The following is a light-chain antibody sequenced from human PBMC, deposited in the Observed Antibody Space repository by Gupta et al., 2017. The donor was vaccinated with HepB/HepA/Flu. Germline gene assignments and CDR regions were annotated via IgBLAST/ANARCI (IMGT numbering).Light chain of an antibody. CDR2: EVD. V-gene: IGLV2-8*01. Sequence: QSALPQPASASGTLGQSVKISCTESTGDVGGHEFVSWSQHHPGNATKSIIYEVDKGPSGVPRRFSGSKSGNTASITVSEQQADEEADYDCTSSAGKNTVIFGGGTTMTVL. J-gene: IGLJ2*01. CDR3: TSSAGKNTVI. CDR1: TGDVGGHEF.